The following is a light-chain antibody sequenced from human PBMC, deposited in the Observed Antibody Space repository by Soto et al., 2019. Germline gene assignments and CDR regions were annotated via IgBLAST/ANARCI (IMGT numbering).Light chain of an antibody. CDR3: AAWDDSTKSRV. CDR2: YDD. Sequence: QSFLTQPPSVSGAPGQRVTISCAGSSSNIGSNAVNWYQQFPGKAPKLLIYYDDLLASGVSARFSGSKSGTSASLAISGLQSEDEADYYCAAWDDSTKSRVFGTGTKVTVL. CDR1: SSNIGSNA. V-gene: IGLV1-36*01. J-gene: IGLJ1*01.